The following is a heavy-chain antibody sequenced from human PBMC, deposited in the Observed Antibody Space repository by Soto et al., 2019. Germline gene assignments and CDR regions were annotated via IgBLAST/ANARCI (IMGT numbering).Heavy chain of an antibody. V-gene: IGHV3-9*01. J-gene: IGHJ6*02. CDR3: AKDMRGGRWFGELSSYYGMDV. CDR2: ISWNSGSI. CDR1: GFTFDDYA. D-gene: IGHD3-10*01. Sequence: GGSLRLSCAASGFTFDDYAMHWVRQAPGKGLEGGAGISWNSGSIGYADSVKGRFTISRDNAKNSLYLQMNSLRAEDTALYYCAKDMRGGRWFGELSSYYGMDVWGQGTTVTVSS.